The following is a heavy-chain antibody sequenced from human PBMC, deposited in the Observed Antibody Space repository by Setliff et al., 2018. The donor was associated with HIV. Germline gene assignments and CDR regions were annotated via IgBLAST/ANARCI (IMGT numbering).Heavy chain of an antibody. CDR2: ISPNNGNT. V-gene: IGHV1-18*01. CDR3: ARDYSASISGDYGFDFFDF. CDR1: GYTFTSYG. J-gene: IGHJ4*02. D-gene: IGHD3-22*01. Sequence: ASVKVSCKASGYTFTSYGIHWVRQAPGQGLEWMGWISPNNGNTSYAQKLQGRVTMTRDTSTSTAYMEMRSLRSDDTAVYYCARDYSASISGDYGFDFFDFWGQGTLVTVSS.